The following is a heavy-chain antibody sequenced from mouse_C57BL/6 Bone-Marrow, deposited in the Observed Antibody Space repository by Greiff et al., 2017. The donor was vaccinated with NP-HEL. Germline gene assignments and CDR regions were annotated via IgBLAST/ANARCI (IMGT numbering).Heavy chain of an antibody. CDR3: ARDPAPPVLYAMDY. Sequence: VQLKESGGGLVKPGGSLKLSCAASGFTFSSYAMSWVRQTPEKRLEWVATISDGGSYTYYPDNVKGRFTISRDNAKNNLYLQMSHLKSEDTAMYYCARDPAPPVLYAMDYWGQGTSVTVSS. J-gene: IGHJ4*01. CDR2: ISDGGSYT. CDR1: GFTFSSYA. D-gene: IGHD3-1*01. V-gene: IGHV5-4*01.